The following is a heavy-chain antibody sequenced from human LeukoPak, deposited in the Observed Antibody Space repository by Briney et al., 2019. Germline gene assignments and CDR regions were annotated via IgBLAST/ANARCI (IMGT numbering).Heavy chain of an antibody. Sequence: ASVKVSCKASGYTFTGYYMHRVRQAPGQGLEWMGWINPNSGGTNYAQKFQGRVTMTRDTSISTAYMELRSLRSDDTAVYYCARVGCSSTSCPNYWYFDLWGRGTLVTVSS. D-gene: IGHD2-2*01. CDR3: ARVGCSSTSCPNYWYFDL. J-gene: IGHJ2*01. CDR1: GYTFTGYY. CDR2: INPNSGGT. V-gene: IGHV1-2*02.